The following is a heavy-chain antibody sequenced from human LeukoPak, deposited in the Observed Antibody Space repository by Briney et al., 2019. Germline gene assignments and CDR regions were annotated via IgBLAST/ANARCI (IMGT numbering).Heavy chain of an antibody. Sequence: SETLSLTCTVSGGSISSHYWSWIRQPAGKGLEWIGRFYTSGSTNYTPSLKSRVTMSVDTSKNQFSLKLSSVTAADTAVYYCARERSGGGDYYYYYMDVWGKGTTVIVSS. V-gene: IGHV4-4*07. CDR2: FYTSGST. CDR3: ARERSGGGDYYYYYMDV. D-gene: IGHD3-16*01. J-gene: IGHJ6*03. CDR1: GGSISSHY.